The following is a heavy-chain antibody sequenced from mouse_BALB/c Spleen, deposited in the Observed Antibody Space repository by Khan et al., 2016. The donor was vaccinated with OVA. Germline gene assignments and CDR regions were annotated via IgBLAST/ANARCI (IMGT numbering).Heavy chain of an antibody. CDR1: GYTLTSYC. Sequence: QVQLQQSGAELVNPGASVNLSCKASGYTLTSYCMHWVTQSPGQGLVWLVEINPSNGRTTYHEQFTSKATRTEDKTSSTAYMQLSSPTSEDSAVDYCERQIMNLDYWGQGTTVTVSS. CDR3: ERQIMNLDY. J-gene: IGHJ2*01. CDR2: INPSNGRT. V-gene: IGHV1S81*02.